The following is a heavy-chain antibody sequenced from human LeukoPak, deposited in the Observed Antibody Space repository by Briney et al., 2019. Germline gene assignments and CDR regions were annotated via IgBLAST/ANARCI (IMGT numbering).Heavy chain of an antibody. V-gene: IGHV3-23*01. CDR3: AKSGNTETVDY. J-gene: IGHJ4*02. Sequence: GGSLRLSCAASGFTLSSYAMSCVRQTPGKGLECVSTIRDSDGRTYYADSVEGRFTISRDNSTNTLYLQMNSLRAGDTAIYYCAKSGNTETVDYWGQGTLVTVSS. CDR1: GFTLSSYA. D-gene: IGHD6-25*01. CDR2: IRDSDGRT.